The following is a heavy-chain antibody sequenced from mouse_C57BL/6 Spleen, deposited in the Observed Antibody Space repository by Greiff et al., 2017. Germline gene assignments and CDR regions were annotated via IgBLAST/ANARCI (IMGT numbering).Heavy chain of an antibody. CDR1: GYSFTGYY. D-gene: IGHD2-12*01. Sequence: VQLQQSGPELVKPGASVKISCKASGYSFTGYYMHWVKQSSEKSLEWIGEINPSTGGTSYNQKFKGKATLTVDKSSSTAYMQLKSLTSEDAAVYYCASYYKDYAMDYWGQGTSVTVSS. CDR2: INPSTGGT. V-gene: IGHV1-43*01. J-gene: IGHJ4*01. CDR3: ASYYKDYAMDY.